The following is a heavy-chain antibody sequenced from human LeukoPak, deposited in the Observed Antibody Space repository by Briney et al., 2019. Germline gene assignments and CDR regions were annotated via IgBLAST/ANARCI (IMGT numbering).Heavy chain of an antibody. CDR1: GGSISSSSYY. CDR3: ARRGITMVRGVITPFDY. D-gene: IGHD3-10*01. J-gene: IGHJ4*02. CDR2: IYYSGST. V-gene: IGHV4-39*01. Sequence: PSETLSLTCTVSGGSISSSSYYWGWIRQPPGKGLEWIGSIYYSGSTYYNPSLKSRVTISVDTSKNQFSLKLSSVTAADTAVYYCARRGITMVRGVITPFDYWGQGTLVTVSS.